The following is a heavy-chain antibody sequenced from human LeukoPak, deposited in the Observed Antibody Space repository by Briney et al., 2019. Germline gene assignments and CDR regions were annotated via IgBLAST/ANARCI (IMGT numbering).Heavy chain of an antibody. Sequence: SETLSLTSTVSGGSISSYYWSWIRQPPGKGLEWIGEINHSGSTNYNPSLKSRVTISVDTSKNQFSLKLSSVTAADTAVYYCAGRAYYYGMDAWGQGTTVTVSS. J-gene: IGHJ6*02. V-gene: IGHV4-34*01. CDR2: INHSGST. CDR1: GGSISSYY. CDR3: AGRAYYYGMDA.